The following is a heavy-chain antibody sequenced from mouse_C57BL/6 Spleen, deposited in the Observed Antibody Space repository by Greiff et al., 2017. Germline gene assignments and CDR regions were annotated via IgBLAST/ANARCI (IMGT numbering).Heavy chain of an antibody. Sequence: DVHLVESGGDLVKPGGSLKLSCAASGFTFSSYGMSWVRQTPDKRLEWVATISSGGSYTYYPDSVKGRFTISRDNAKNTLYLQMSSLKSEDTAMYYCARQGYSSYAMDYRGQGTSVTVSS. V-gene: IGHV5-6*01. CDR3: ARQGYSSYAMDY. CDR2: ISSGGSYT. CDR1: GFTFSSYG. D-gene: IGHD2-12*01. J-gene: IGHJ4*01.